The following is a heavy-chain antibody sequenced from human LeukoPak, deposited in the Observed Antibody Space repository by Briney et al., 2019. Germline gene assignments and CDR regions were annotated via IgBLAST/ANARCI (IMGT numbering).Heavy chain of an antibody. J-gene: IGHJ4*02. D-gene: IGHD6-13*01. CDR3: ARDRGLAAHDY. V-gene: IGHV3-74*01. CDR1: GFTFSSYW. CDR2: INTDGSST. Sequence: GGSLRLSCAASGFTFSSYWMHWVRQAPGKGLVWVSRINTDGSSTSYADSVKGRLTISRDNAKNTLYLQMNSLRAEDTAVYYCARDRGLAAHDYWGQGTLVTVSS.